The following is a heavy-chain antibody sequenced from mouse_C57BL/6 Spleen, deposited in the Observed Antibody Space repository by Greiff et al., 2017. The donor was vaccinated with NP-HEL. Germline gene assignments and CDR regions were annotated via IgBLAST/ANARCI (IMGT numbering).Heavy chain of an antibody. CDR1: GFTFSDYG. J-gene: IGHJ4*01. CDR2: ISSGSSTI. V-gene: IGHV5-17*01. D-gene: IGHD2-10*02. CDR3: ARPGYGNYAMDY. Sequence: EVKVVESGGGLVKPGGSLKLSCAASGFTFSDYGMHWVRQAPEKGLEWVAYISSGSSTIYYVDTVKGRFTISRDNAKNTLFLQMTSLRSEDTAMYYCARPGYGNYAMDYWGQGTSVTVSS.